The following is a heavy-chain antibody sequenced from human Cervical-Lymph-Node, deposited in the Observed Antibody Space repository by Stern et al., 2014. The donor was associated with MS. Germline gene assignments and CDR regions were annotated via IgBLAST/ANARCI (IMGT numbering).Heavy chain of an antibody. J-gene: IGHJ4*02. V-gene: IGHV1-2*06. D-gene: IGHD3-22*01. CDR1: GYIFTAFF. CDR2: LNPNSDDP. Sequence: VQLLQSGTKMQKPGASVKVSCKASGYIFTAFFIHWVRQVPGQGLEWMGRLNPNSDDPTYAQNFQDRVTLTRDTSIGTAYLELSRLTSADTAVYYCAREATRIVVGIDYWGQGTQVTVSS. CDR3: AREATRIVVGIDY.